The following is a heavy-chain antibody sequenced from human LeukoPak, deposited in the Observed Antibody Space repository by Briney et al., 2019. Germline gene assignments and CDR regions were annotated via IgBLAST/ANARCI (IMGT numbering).Heavy chain of an antibody. CDR3: ARHNGRYDY. J-gene: IGHJ4*02. D-gene: IGHD6-19*01. Sequence: PGGSLRLSCAASGFTFSSYEMNWVRQAPGKGLEWISYISTSDATMYADSVKGRFTISRDNAKNSLYLQMNSLRAEDTAVYYCARHNGRYDYWGQGTLVTVSS. CDR1: GFTFSSYE. V-gene: IGHV3-48*03. CDR2: ISTSDAT.